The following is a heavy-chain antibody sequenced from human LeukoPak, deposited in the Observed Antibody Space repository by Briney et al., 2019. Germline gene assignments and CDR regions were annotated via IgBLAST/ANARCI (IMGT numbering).Heavy chain of an antibody. CDR2: IKQDGSEK. Sequence: GGSLRLSCTVSGFTVSSNSMSWVRQAPGKGLEWVANIKQDGSEKYYVDSVKGRFTISRDNAKNSLYLQMNSLRAEDTAVYYCARADVGYDYVWGSYRSPLYYYYYYMDVWGKGTTVTVSS. CDR1: GFTVSSNS. J-gene: IGHJ6*03. D-gene: IGHD3-16*02. V-gene: IGHV3-7*01. CDR3: ARADVGYDYVWGSYRSPLYYYYYYMDV.